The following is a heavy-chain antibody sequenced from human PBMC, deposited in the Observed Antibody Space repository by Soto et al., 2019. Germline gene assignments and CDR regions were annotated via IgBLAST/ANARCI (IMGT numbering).Heavy chain of an antibody. D-gene: IGHD2-8*01. J-gene: IGHJ6*02. V-gene: IGHV1-18*01. CDR3: AKNGQPPYYYYGLDV. CDR2: ISGYNGDT. Sequence: ASVKVSCKASGYTFTRYGISWVRQAPGQGLERMGWISGYNGDTNYAQKFQDRVSMTIDTSTGTAYMELRSLTSDDTSLYYCAKNGQPPYYYYGLDVWGQGTKVTVSS. CDR1: GYTFTRYG.